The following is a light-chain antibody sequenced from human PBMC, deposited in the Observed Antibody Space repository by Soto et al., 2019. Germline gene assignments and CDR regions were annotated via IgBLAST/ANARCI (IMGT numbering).Light chain of an antibody. J-gene: IGLJ3*02. Sequence: QAVLTQPASVSGSPGQSITISCTGTSVDVGGYNYVSWYQQHAGKAPKLMIYEVSNRPSGVSNRFSGSKSGNTASLTISGLQAEDEADYYCSSYTSSSTRVFGGGTKVTVL. CDR2: EVS. V-gene: IGLV2-14*01. CDR1: SVDVGGYNY. CDR3: SSYTSSSTRV.